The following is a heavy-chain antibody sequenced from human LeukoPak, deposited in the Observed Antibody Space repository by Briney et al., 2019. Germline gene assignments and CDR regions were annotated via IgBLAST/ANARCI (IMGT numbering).Heavy chain of an antibody. CDR2: INHSGST. J-gene: IGHJ4*02. CDR3: ARDHGSGSPDDY. V-gene: IGHV4-34*01. Sequence: SETLSLTCTVSGGSISGYYWSWIRQPPGKGLEWIGEINHSGSTNYNPSLKSRVTISVDTSKNQFSLKLSSVTAADTAVYYCARDHGSGSPDDYWGQGTLVTVSS. D-gene: IGHD3-10*01. CDR1: GGSISGYY.